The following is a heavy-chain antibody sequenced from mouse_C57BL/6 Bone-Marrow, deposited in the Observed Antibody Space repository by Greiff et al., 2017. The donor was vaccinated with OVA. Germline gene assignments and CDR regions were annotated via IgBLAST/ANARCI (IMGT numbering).Heavy chain of an antibody. CDR1: GFTFSDYG. J-gene: IGHJ4*01. CDR2: ISSGSSTI. D-gene: IGHD2-3*01. Sequence: EVNVVESGGGLVKPGGSLKLSCAASGFTFSDYGMHWVRQAPEKGLEWVAYISSGSSTIYYADTVKGRFTISRDNAKNTLFLQMTSLRSEDTAMYYCARPGWLLPYYAMDYWGQGTSVTVSS. CDR3: ARPGWLLPYYAMDY. V-gene: IGHV5-17*01.